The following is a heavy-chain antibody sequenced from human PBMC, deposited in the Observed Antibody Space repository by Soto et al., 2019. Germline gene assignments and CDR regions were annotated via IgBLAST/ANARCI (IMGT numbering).Heavy chain of an antibody. CDR2: TYYRSKWYN. CDR1: GDSVSSNSAA. CDR3: ARGVRPAGAVAGGRLPDDQPTNNWFDP. J-gene: IGHJ5*02. V-gene: IGHV6-1*01. Sequence: SQTLSLTCAISGDSVSSNSAAWNWIRQSPSRGLEWLGRTYYRSKWYNDYAVSVKSRITINPDTSKNQFSLQLNSVTPEDTAVYYCARGVRPAGAVAGGRLPDDQPTNNWFDPWGQGTLVTVSS. D-gene: IGHD6-19*01.